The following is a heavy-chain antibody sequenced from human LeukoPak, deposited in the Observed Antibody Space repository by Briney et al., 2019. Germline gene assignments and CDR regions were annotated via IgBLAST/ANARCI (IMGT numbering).Heavy chain of an antibody. D-gene: IGHD2-2*01. V-gene: IGHV3-23*01. CDR2: ISGSGGST. CDR1: GLTFSSYA. Sequence: GGSLRLSCAASGLTFSSYAMSWVRQAPGKGLEWVSAISGSGGSTYYADSVKGRFTISRDNSKNTLYLQMNSLRAEDTAVYYCAKFPPGLLGYCSSTSCQEYFQHWGQGTLVTVSS. CDR3: AKFPPGLLGYCSSTSCQEYFQH. J-gene: IGHJ1*01.